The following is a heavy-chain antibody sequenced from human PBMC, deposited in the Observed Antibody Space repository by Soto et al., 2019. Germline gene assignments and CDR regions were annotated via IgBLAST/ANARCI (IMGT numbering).Heavy chain of an antibody. Sequence: QVQLVQSGGEGKKPGASVKVSCKASGDTFTSYGISWVRQAPGQGLEWMGWISAYNGNTNYAQKLQGRVTMTTDTSTSTAYMELRSLRSDDTAVYYCAGIAAAGTNFDYWGQGTLVTVTS. J-gene: IGHJ4*02. D-gene: IGHD6-13*01. CDR3: AGIAAAGTNFDY. CDR2: ISAYNGNT. CDR1: GDTFTSYG. V-gene: IGHV1-18*01.